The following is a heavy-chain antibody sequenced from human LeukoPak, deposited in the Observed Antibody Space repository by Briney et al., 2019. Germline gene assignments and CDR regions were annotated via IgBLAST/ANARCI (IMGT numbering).Heavy chain of an antibody. J-gene: IGHJ4*02. D-gene: IGHD3-9*01. CDR3: ARWPPRGDYDILTGYG. Sequence: PGGSLRLSCAASGFTFSRYAMVWVRQAPDKGLEWVSAMRGDGGDIRYADSVKGRFTISRDNSKNTLYLQMDSLRAEDTAAYYCARWPPRGDYDILTGYGWGQGTLVTVSS. V-gene: IGHV3-23*01. CDR2: MRGDGGDI. CDR1: GFTFSRYA.